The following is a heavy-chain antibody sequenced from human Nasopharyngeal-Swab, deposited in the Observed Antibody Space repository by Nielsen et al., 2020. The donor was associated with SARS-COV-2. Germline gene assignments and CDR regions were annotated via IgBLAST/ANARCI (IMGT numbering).Heavy chain of an antibody. J-gene: IGHJ1*01. D-gene: IGHD6-19*01. CDR2: ISGSDYTT. Sequence: GGSLRLSCADTGFTFSSYAISWVRQAPGKGLEWVSVISGSDYTTYYADSVKGRFTVSRDNSKNTLYLQMNSLRAEDTAVYYCAKDLSSGWLAAEYFQHWGQGTLVTVSS. CDR1: GFTFSSYA. CDR3: AKDLSSGWLAAEYFQH. V-gene: IGHV3-23*01.